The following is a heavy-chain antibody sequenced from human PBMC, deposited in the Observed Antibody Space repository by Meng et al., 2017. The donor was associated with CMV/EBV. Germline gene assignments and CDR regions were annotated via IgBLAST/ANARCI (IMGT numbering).Heavy chain of an antibody. CDR1: GFTFGSYA. V-gene: IGHV3-30-3*01. J-gene: IGHJ4*02. CDR3: AKGGYYDSSGPLPSFDY. CDR2: ISYDGSNK. D-gene: IGHD3-22*01. Sequence: GGSLRLSCAASGFTFGSYAMHWVRQAPGKGLEWVAVISYDGSNKYYADSVKGRFTISRDNSKNTLYLQMNSLRAEDTAVYYCAKGGYYDSSGPLPSFDYWGQGTLVTVSS.